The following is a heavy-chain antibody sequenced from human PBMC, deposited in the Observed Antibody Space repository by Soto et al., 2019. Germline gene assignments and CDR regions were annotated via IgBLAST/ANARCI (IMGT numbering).Heavy chain of an antibody. V-gene: IGHV3-33*01. CDR2: IWFDGSNK. CDR1: GFTFSSYG. Sequence: QVQLLESGGGVVQPGRSLRLSCAASGFTFSSYGMHWVRQAPGKGLEWVAVIWFDGSNKFYADSVKGRFTISRDNSTTTVSLQMNSLRDEDSAAYYCATTGPYWGQGTLVTVSS. J-gene: IGHJ4*02. CDR3: ATTGPY.